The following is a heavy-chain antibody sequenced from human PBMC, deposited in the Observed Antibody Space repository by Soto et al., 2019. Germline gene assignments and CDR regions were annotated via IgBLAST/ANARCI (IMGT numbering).Heavy chain of an antibody. Sequence: KLVESGGGVVQPGGSLRLSCAASGITVSSNYMSWVRQAPGKGLEWVSTLYRSGDTYYEDSVRGRFTISRDSSKNTLFVQVSSLRVEDTGVYFCARAVWKWQKVEWFDLWGQGTQVFVSS. CDR2: LYRSGDT. CDR3: ARAVWKWQKVEWFDL. J-gene: IGHJ5*02. D-gene: IGHD5-12*01. V-gene: IGHV3-66*01. CDR1: GITVSSNY.